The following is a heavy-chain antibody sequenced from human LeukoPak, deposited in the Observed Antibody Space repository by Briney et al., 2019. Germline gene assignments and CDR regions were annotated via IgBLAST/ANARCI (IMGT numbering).Heavy chain of an antibody. CDR3: AREDHYYDSSRFLRPRAFDI. D-gene: IGHD3-22*01. CDR2: ISAYNGNT. Sequence: GASVKVSCKASGYTFTSYGISWVRQAPGQGLEWMGWISAYNGNTNYAQKLQGRVTMTTDTSTSTAYMELRSLRSDDTAVYYCAREDHYYDSSRFLRPRAFDIWGQGTMVTVSS. V-gene: IGHV1-18*01. CDR1: GYTFTSYG. J-gene: IGHJ3*02.